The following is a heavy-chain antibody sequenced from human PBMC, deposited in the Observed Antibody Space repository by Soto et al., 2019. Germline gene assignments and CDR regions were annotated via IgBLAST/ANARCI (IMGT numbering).Heavy chain of an antibody. Sequence: SETLPLTCTVSGGTISSYYWSWIRQPPRKGLEWIGYIYYSGSTNYNPSLKSRVTISVDTSKNQFSLKLSSVTAADTAVYYCARVFTYYYDSSGYPYYFDYWGQGTLVTVSS. D-gene: IGHD3-22*01. V-gene: IGHV4-59*01. J-gene: IGHJ4*02. CDR2: IYYSGST. CDR3: ARVFTYYYDSSGYPYYFDY. CDR1: GGTISSYY.